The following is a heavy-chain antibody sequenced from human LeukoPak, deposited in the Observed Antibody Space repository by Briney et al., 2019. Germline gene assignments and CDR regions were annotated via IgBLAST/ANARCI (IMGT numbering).Heavy chain of an antibody. J-gene: IGHJ4*02. D-gene: IGHD1-7*01. Sequence: ASVTVSCKASGYTFTSCGISWVRQAPGQGLEWMGWITPYNGNTNYAQKLQGRVTLTTDTSTSTAYMELRSLRSDDTAVYYCARDILGGTTNFDYWGQETRVTVST. CDR2: ITPYNGNT. CDR3: ARDILGGTTNFDY. CDR1: GYTFTSCG. V-gene: IGHV1-18*01.